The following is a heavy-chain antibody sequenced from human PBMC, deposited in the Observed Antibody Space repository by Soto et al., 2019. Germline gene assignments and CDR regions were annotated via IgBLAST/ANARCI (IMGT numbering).Heavy chain of an antibody. CDR1: GFTFDDYT. CDR2: ISWDGGST. D-gene: IGHD6-13*01. J-gene: IGHJ6*02. CDR3: AKDRLSSSSWSRMYYYYGMDV. Sequence: EVPLVESGGVVVQPGGSLRLSCAASGFTFDDYTMHWVRQAPGKGLEWVSLISWDGGSTYYADSVKGRFTISRDNSKNSLYLQMNSLRTEDTALYYCAKDRLSSSSWSRMYYYYGMDVWGQGTTVTVSS. V-gene: IGHV3-43*01.